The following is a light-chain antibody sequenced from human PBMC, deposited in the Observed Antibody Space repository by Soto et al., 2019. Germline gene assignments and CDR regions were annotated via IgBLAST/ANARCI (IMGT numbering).Light chain of an antibody. CDR2: WAS. CDR1: QSILYHSNNKNY. Sequence: DIVMTQSPDSLAVSLGERATINCKSSQSILYHSNNKNYLAWYQHKPGQPPKLLIYWASTRDPGVPDRFSGSGSGTDFTLTISSLQAEDVAVYYCQQYYTTPFTFGPGTKVDIK. V-gene: IGKV4-1*01. J-gene: IGKJ3*01. CDR3: QQYYTTPFT.